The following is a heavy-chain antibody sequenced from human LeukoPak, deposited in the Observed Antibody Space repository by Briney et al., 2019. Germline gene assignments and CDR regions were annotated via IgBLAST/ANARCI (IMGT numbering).Heavy chain of an antibody. J-gene: IGHJ4*02. CDR1: GFTFSSYA. V-gene: IGHV3-23*01. CDR2: ISGSSGST. Sequence: GGSLRLSCAASGFTFSSYAMSWVRQAPGKGLEWVSAISGSSGSTYYADSVKGRFTISRDNSKNTLYLQMNSLRAEDTAVYYCAKDLSGPKVGYSSGPDYFDYWGQGTLVTVSS. CDR3: AKDLSGPKVGYSSGPDYFDY. D-gene: IGHD6-19*01.